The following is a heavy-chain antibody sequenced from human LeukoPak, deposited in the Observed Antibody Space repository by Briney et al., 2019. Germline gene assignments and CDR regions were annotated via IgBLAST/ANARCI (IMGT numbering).Heavy chain of an antibody. V-gene: IGHV1-2*02. Sequence: ASVKVSCKASGYTFTGNYIHWVRQAPGQGLEWMGWINPNSGGTNYAQKFQGRVTMTRDTSISTAYMELSRLRSDDTAVYYCARAAVTTGYFDYWGQGTLVTVSS. J-gene: IGHJ4*02. D-gene: IGHD4-17*01. CDR1: GYTFTGNY. CDR3: ARAAVTTGYFDY. CDR2: INPNSGGT.